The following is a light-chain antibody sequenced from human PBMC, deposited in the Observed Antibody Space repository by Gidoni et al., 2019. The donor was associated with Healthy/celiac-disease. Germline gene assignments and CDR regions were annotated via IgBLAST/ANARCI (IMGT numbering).Light chain of an antibody. CDR3: QQYDNLPT. V-gene: IGKV1-33*01. CDR2: DAS. Sequence: DIQMTQSPSSLSVSVGDRVTITCQASPDISNYLNWYQQKPGKAPKLLIYDASNLETGVPSRFSGSGSGTDFTFTISSLQPEDIATYYCQQYDNLPTFGQGTRLEIK. CDR1: PDISNY. J-gene: IGKJ5*01.